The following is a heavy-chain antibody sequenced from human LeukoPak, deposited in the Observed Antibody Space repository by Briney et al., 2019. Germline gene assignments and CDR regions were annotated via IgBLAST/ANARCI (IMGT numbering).Heavy chain of an antibody. Sequence: ASVKVSCKASGYTSTGYYMHWVRQAPGQGLEWMGRINPNSGGTNYAQKFQGRVTMTRDTSISTAYMELSRLRSDDTAVYYCARLSTIVVVINEWDAFDIWGQGTMVTVSS. CDR2: INPNSGGT. V-gene: IGHV1-2*06. CDR3: ARLSTIVVVINEWDAFDI. CDR1: GYTSTGYY. D-gene: IGHD3-22*01. J-gene: IGHJ3*02.